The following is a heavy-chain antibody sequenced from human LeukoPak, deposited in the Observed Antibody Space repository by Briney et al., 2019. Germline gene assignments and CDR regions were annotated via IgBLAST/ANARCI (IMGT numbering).Heavy chain of an antibody. CDR1: GFTFSSYW. V-gene: IGHV3-53*04. CDR3: ARDSGYFDY. J-gene: IGHJ4*02. Sequence: GGSLRLSCVASGFTFSSYWMHWVRQAPGKGLEWVSVIYSGGSTYYADSVKGRFTISRHNSKNTLYLQMNSLRAEDTAVYYCARDSGYFDYWGQGTLVTVSS. CDR2: IYSGGST. D-gene: IGHD3-22*01.